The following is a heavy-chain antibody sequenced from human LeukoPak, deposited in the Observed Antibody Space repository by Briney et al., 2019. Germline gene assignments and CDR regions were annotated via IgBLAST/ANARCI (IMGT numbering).Heavy chain of an antibody. J-gene: IGHJ3*02. Sequence: PGGSLRLSCAASGFTFSSYAMSWVRQAPGKGLEWVSAISGSGGSTYYADSVKGRFTISRDNSKNSLYLQMNSLRAEDTALYYCAKDRSGNGEHDAFDIWGQGAMVTVSS. CDR3: AKDRSGNGEHDAFDI. D-gene: IGHD1-26*01. V-gene: IGHV3-23*01. CDR2: ISGSGGST. CDR1: GFTFSSYA.